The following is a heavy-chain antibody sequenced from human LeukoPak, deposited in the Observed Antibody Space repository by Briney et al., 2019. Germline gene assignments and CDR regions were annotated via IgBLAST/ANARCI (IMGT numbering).Heavy chain of an antibody. CDR3: AKLGDTYAWSPPDY. D-gene: IGHD3-16*01. CDR1: GFTFSSYA. J-gene: IGHJ4*02. CDR2: ISGSGGST. V-gene: IGHV3-23*01. Sequence: PGGSLRLSCAASGFTFSSYAMSWVRQAPGKGLEWVSTISGSGGSTYYADSVKGRFTISRDNSKNTLYLHMRSLRAEDTAVYYCAKLGDTYAWSPPDYWGQGTLVTVSS.